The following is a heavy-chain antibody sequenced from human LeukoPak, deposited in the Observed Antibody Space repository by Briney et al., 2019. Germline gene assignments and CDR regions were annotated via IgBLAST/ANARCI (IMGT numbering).Heavy chain of an antibody. D-gene: IGHD6-13*01. CDR1: GFTFSSYS. CDR3: ARKRAGDYYYYGMDV. CDR2: ISSSSSYI. V-gene: IGHV3-21*01. Sequence: GGSLRLSCPASGFTFSSYSMNWVRQAPGKGLEWVSSISSSSSYIYYADSVKGRFTISRDNAKNSLYLQMNSLRAEDTAVYYCARKRAGDYYYYGMDVWGQGTTVTVSS. J-gene: IGHJ6*02.